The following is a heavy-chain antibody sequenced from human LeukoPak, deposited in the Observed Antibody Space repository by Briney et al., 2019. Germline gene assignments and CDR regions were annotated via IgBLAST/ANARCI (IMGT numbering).Heavy chain of an antibody. J-gene: IGHJ4*02. CDR3: AREVYYDSSGYPTDY. CDR1: GYTFTSYG. D-gene: IGHD3-22*01. Sequence: ASVKVSCKASGYTFTSYGISWVRQAPGQGLEWMGWISAYNGNTNYAQKLQGRVTMTTDTSTSIAYMELRSLRSDDTAVYYCAREVYYDSSGYPTDYWGQGTLVTVSS. CDR2: ISAYNGNT. V-gene: IGHV1-18*01.